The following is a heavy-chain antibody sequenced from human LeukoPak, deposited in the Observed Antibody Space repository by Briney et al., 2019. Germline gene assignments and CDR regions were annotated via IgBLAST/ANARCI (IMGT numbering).Heavy chain of an antibody. Sequence: GGSLRLSCAASGFTFSGYAVSWVRQAPGKGLEWVSAISGSGGSTYYADSVKGRFTISRDNSKNTLYLQMNSLRAEDTAVYYCASQEYYYDSSGYYYLPDLHWGQGTLVTVSS. CDR1: GFTFSGYA. D-gene: IGHD3-22*01. CDR3: ASQEYYYDSSGYYYLPDLH. V-gene: IGHV3-23*01. CDR2: ISGSGGST. J-gene: IGHJ4*02.